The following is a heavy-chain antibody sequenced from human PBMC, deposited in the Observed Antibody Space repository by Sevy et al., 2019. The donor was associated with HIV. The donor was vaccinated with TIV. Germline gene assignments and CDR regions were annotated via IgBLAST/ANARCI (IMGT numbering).Heavy chain of an antibody. Sequence: GGSLRLSCAGSGFTFEDYALHWVRQAPGQGLEWVAGINWNSGSLDYAGSVKGRFTISRDDAKNSLYLQMDTLRTEDTAVYYCAKTPMTEAAPYFDFWGQGTLVTVSS. CDR1: GFTFEDYA. CDR3: AKTPMTEAAPYFDF. V-gene: IGHV3-9*01. J-gene: IGHJ4*02. D-gene: IGHD6-19*01. CDR2: INWNSGSL.